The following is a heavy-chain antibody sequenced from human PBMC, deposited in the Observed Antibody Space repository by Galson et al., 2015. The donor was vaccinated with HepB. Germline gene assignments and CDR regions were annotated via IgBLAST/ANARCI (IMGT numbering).Heavy chain of an antibody. CDR1: GFTFSSYA. V-gene: IGHV3-23*01. Sequence: SLRLSCAASGFTFSSYAMHWVRQAPGKGLEWVAAISGSGGSTYYADSVKGRFTISRDNAKNSLYLQMNSLRAEDTAVYYCARGHPGIAAAGAFDYWGQGTLVTVSS. D-gene: IGHD6-13*01. CDR2: ISGSGGST. J-gene: IGHJ4*02. CDR3: ARGHPGIAAAGAFDY.